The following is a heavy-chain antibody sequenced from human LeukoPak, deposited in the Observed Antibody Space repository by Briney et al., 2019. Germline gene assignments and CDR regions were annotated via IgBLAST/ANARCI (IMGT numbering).Heavy chain of an antibody. CDR3: ARGLPSGSYYNLLCEY. Sequence: GGSLRLSCAASGLTFSSYAMHWVRQAPGKGLEYVSAISSNGGSTYYANSVKGRFTISRDSSENTLYFQMGSMRAEDMAVYYCARGLPSGSYYNLLCEYWGQGTLVTVSS. CDR2: ISSNGGST. D-gene: IGHD3-10*01. V-gene: IGHV3-64*01. J-gene: IGHJ4*02. CDR1: GLTFSSYA.